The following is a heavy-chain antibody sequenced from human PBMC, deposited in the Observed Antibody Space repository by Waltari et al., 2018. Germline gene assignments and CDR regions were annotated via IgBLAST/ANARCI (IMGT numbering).Heavy chain of an antibody. Sequence: QVHLVQSGAEVQKPGASVKVSCKASGYTFTVYYIHWVRQTPGQGLEWMGRNNPNTGSTNYAQKFQGRVTMTRDTSITTAYMELSRLTSDDTAVYYCAREGDGFPPDPWGQGTLVTVSS. D-gene: IGHD3-16*01. CDR2: NNPNTGST. CDR1: GYTFTVYY. J-gene: IGHJ5*02. V-gene: IGHV1-2*06. CDR3: AREGDGFPPDP.